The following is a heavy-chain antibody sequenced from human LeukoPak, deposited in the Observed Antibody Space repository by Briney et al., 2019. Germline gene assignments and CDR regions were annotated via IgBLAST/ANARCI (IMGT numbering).Heavy chain of an antibody. J-gene: IGHJ6*03. CDR3: ARDGTYSVVVPAAISTDYYYYMDV. D-gene: IGHD2-2*02. V-gene: IGHV1-69*13. Sequence: EASVKVSCKASGGTFSSYAISWVRQAPGQGLEQMGGIIPIIGTANYAQKFQGRVTITADESTSTAYMELSSLRSEDTAVYYCARDGTYSVVVPAAISTDYYYYMDVWGKGTTVTVSS. CDR1: GGTFSSYA. CDR2: IIPIIGTA.